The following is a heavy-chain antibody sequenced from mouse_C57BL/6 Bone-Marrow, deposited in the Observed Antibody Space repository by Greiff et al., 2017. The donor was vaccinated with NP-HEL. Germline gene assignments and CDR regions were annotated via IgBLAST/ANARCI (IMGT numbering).Heavy chain of an antibody. J-gene: IGHJ2*01. V-gene: IGHV1-54*01. CDR3: ARSGDDGCRAFAY. CDR1: GYAFTNYL. Sequence: QVQLQQSGAELVRPGTSVKVSCKASGYAFTNYLIEWVKQRPGQGLEWIGVLNPESGGTNYNEKFKGKATLTVDKSSITAYMQLSSLTSDDSAVYFCARSGDDGCRAFAYWGQGTTLTVSS. CDR2: LNPESGGT. D-gene: IGHD2-3*01.